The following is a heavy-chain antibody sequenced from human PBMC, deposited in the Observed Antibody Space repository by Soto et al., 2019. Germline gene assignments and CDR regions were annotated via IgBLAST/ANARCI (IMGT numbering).Heavy chain of an antibody. CDR1: GYTFTSYG. V-gene: IGHV1-18*01. Sequence: ASVKVSCKASGYTFTSYGVSWVRQAPGQGLEWMGWISAYNGNTNYAQKLQGRVTMTTDTSTSTAYMELRSLRSDDTAVYYCARVSRDLGAFDIWGQGTMVTVSS. J-gene: IGHJ3*02. D-gene: IGHD3-3*01. CDR3: ARVSRDLGAFDI. CDR2: ISAYNGNT.